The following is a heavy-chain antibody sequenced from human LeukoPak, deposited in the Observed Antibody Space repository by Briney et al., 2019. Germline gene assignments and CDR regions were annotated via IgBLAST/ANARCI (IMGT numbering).Heavy chain of an antibody. Sequence: GGSLRLSCAASGFSFSNYGMHWIRQAPGKGLEWVALIQSDGSKTYSADSVKGRFTISRDNPRNTLYLQMDRLRPEDTAVYYCAKRYCKSATCRSDMDAWGQGTTVTVS. CDR3: AKRYCKSATCRSDMDA. J-gene: IGHJ6*02. CDR2: IQSDGSKT. CDR1: GFSFSNYG. V-gene: IGHV3-30*02. D-gene: IGHD2-15*01.